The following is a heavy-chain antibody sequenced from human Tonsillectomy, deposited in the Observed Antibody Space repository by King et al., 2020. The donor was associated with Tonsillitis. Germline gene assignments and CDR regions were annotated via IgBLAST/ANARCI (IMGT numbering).Heavy chain of an antibody. CDR2: IYYSGST. Sequence: MQLQESGPGLVKPSQTLSLTCAVSGGSISSGGYSWRWIRQPPGKGLEWIGYIYYSGSTYYNPSLKSRVTISVDTSKNQFSLKLSSVTAADTAVYYCARGPNYYGSAFDIWGQGTMVTVSS. J-gene: IGHJ3*02. V-gene: IGHV4-30-4*07. CDR1: GGSISSGGYS. D-gene: IGHD3-22*01. CDR3: ARGPNYYGSAFDI.